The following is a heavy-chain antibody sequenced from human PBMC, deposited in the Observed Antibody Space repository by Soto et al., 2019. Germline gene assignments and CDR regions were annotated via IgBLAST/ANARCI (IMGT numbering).Heavy chain of an antibody. D-gene: IGHD6-6*01. V-gene: IGHV3-48*02. CDR2: ISSSSSTI. J-gene: IGHJ5*02. CDR1: GFTFTSFA. CDR3: ARDDLEYSSSSGWFDP. Sequence: GGSLRLSCAASGFTFTSFAVSWVRQAPGKGLEWVSYISSSSSTIYYADSVKGRFTISRDNAKNSLYLQMNSLRDEDTAVYYCARDDLEYSSSSGWFDPWGQGTLVTVSS.